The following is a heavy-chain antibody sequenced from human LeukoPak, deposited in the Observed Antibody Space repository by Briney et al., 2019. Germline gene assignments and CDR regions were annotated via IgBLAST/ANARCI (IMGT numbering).Heavy chain of an antibody. J-gene: IGHJ4*02. CDR3: AKMVGATNPLFFFDY. CDR1: GFTFSSYG. Sequence: PGGSLRLSCAASGFTFSSYGMHWVRQAPGKGLGWVAVISYDGSNKYYADSVKGRFTISRDNSKDTLYLQMNSLRAEDTAVYYCAKMVGATNPLFFFDYWGQGTLVTVSS. CDR2: ISYDGSNK. D-gene: IGHD1-26*01. V-gene: IGHV3-30*18.